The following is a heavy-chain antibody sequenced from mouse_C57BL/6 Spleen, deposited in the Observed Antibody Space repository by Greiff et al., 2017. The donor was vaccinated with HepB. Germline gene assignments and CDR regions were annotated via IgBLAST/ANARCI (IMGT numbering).Heavy chain of an antibody. Sequence: EVKLQESGGGLVQPGGSLSLSCAASGFTFTDYYMSWVRQPPGKALEWLGFIRNKANGYTTEYSASVKGRFTISRDNSQSILYLQMNALRAEDSATYYCAAQTDYYAMDYWGQGTSVTVSS. V-gene: IGHV7-3*01. CDR1: GFTFTDYY. CDR2: IRNKANGYTT. CDR3: AAQTDYYAMDY. J-gene: IGHJ4*01.